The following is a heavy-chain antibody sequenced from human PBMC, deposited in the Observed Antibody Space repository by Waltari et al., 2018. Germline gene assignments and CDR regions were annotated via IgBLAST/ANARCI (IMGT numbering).Heavy chain of an antibody. J-gene: IGHJ4*02. D-gene: IGHD1-1*01. CDR3: ARGRDPYKGGSL. CDR2: IHPSGST. V-gene: IGHV4-34*01. CDR1: GGSFNGYY. Sequence: QVQLQQWGAGLLKPSETLSLTCAVYGGSFNGYYLSWTRQPPGKGLEWIGEIHPSGSTAYNPSLTSRVTISGDMSKNQFSLKLTSVTAAETAVYFCARGRDPYKGGSLWGLGTLVTVSS.